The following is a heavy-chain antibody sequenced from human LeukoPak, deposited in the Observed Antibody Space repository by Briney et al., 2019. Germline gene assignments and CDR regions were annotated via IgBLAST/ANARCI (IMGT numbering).Heavy chain of an antibody. J-gene: IGHJ4*02. CDR1: GGSISSGDYY. V-gene: IGHV4-30-4*08. CDR2: IYYSGST. Sequence: PSETLSLTCTVSGGSISSGDYYWSWIRQPPGKGLEWIGYIYYSGSTYYNPSLKSRVTISVDTSKNQFSLKLSSVTAADTAVYYCARGTRFLEWLPPKGEFDYWGQGTLVTVSS. D-gene: IGHD3-3*01. CDR3: ARGTRFLEWLPPKGEFDY.